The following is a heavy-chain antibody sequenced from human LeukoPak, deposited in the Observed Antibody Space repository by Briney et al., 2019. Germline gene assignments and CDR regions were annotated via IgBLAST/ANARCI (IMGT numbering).Heavy chain of an antibody. Sequence: PSETLSLTCTVSGGSISSSSYYWGWIRQPPGKGLEWIGSIYYSGSTYYNPSLKSRVTISVDTSKNQFSLKLSSVTAADTAVYYRARETSTGITGTTDAFDIWGQGTMVTVSS. J-gene: IGHJ3*02. D-gene: IGHD1-20*01. CDR1: GGSISSSSYY. V-gene: IGHV4-39*02. CDR2: IYYSGST. CDR3: ARETSTGITGTTDAFDI.